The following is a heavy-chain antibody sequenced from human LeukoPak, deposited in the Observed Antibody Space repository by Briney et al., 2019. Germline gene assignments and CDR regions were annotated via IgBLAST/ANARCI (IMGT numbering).Heavy chain of an antibody. Sequence: PSETLSLTCTVSGGSISNYWWIWIRQPPGKGLEWIGYVFDSGGTNYNPSLKSRVTISVDTSKNQFSLKLSTVTAEDTAVYYCARGYSSSWNYFDYWGQGTLVTVSS. V-gene: IGHV4-59*01. J-gene: IGHJ4*02. CDR1: GGSISNYW. CDR3: ARGYSSSWNYFDY. D-gene: IGHD6-13*01. CDR2: VFDSGGT.